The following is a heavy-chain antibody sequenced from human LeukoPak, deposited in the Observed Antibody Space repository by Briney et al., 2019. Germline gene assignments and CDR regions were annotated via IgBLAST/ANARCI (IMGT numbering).Heavy chain of an antibody. CDR1: GFTFSDYY. J-gene: IGHJ4*02. V-gene: IGHV3-7*03. Sequence: GGSLRLSCAASGFTFSDYYMSWIRQAPGKGLEWVASLNEDGSEKYYVDSVKGRFTISRDNAQKSLYLEMKSLSAKDTAVYYCARAVTSTEGYWGQGTLVTVSS. CDR2: LNEDGSEK. CDR3: ARAVTSTEGY.